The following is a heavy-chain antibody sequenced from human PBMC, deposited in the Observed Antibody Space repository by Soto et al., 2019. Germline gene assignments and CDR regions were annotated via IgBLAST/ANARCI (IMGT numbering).Heavy chain of an antibody. V-gene: IGHV3-23*01. Sequence: EVQLLESGGGLVQPGGSLRLSCAASGFTFSSYAMSRVRQAPGKGLEWVSAISGSGGSTYYADSVKGRFTISRDDSKNTLYLQMNSLRAEDTAVYYCAKDPSYYYDSSGYLFDYWGQGTLVTVSS. J-gene: IGHJ4*02. CDR2: ISGSGGST. D-gene: IGHD3-22*01. CDR3: AKDPSYYYDSSGYLFDY. CDR1: GFTFSSYA.